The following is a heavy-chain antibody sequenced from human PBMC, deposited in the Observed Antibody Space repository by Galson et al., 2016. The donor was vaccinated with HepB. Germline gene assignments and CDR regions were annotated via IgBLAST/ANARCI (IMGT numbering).Heavy chain of an antibody. Sequence: CAISGDSVSSTSASWNWIRQSPSRGLEWLGRTYYRSRWHNDYAIFLKSRIRINPDTSKNHFSLQLNSVTPEDTAVYYCARDPRDPARAWDFDLWGRGTLVTVSS. V-gene: IGHV6-1*01. CDR2: TYYRSRWHN. CDR1: GDSVSSTSAS. CDR3: ARDPRDPARAWDFDL. J-gene: IGHJ2*01.